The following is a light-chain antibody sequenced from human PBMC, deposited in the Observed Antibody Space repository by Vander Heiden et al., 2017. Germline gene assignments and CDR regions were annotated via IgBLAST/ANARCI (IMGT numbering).Light chain of an antibody. CDR2: LGS. Sequence: DIVMTQSPLSLPVTPGEPASISCRSSQSLLHSNGYNYLDWYLQKPGQSPQLLIYLGSNRASGAPDRFSGRGSGTDFTLKISRVEAEDVGVYYCLQTLQPPLTFGRGTKLKI. V-gene: IGKV2-28*01. J-gene: IGKJ4*01. CDR1: QSLLHSNGYNY. CDR3: LQTLQPPLT.